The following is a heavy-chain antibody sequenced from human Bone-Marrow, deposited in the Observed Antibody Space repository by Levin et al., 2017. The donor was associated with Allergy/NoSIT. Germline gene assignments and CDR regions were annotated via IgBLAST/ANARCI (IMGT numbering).Heavy chain of an antibody. V-gene: IGHV3-15*01. CDR1: GFTFNYAW. J-gene: IGHJ3*02. D-gene: IGHD3-3*01. Sequence: PGESLKISCAASGFTFNYAWMNWVRQAPGKGLEWVGRIKSKTDGGTTDYVAPVRGRFTISRDDSENTLYLQMNSLKIEDTAVYYCTTDLKIHSAPHYDFWSGNSPGRSKYAFDIWGHGTMVTVSS. CDR2: IKSKTDGGTT. CDR3: TTDLKIHSAPHYDFWSGNSPGRSKYAFDI.